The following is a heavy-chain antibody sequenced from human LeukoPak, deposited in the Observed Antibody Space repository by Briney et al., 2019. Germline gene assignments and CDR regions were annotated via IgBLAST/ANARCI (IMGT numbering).Heavy chain of an antibody. CDR1: GFTFSSYG. J-gene: IGHJ6*02. V-gene: IGHV3-33*01. D-gene: IGHD4-17*01. CDR3: AREATVTTYRIGYYYGMDV. CDR2: IWYDGSNK. Sequence: GGSLRLSCAASGFTFSSYGMHWVRQAPGKGLEWVAVIWYDGSNKYYADSVKGRFTISRDNSKNTLYLQMNSLRAEDTAVYYCAREATVTTYRIGYYYGMDVWGQGTTVTVSS.